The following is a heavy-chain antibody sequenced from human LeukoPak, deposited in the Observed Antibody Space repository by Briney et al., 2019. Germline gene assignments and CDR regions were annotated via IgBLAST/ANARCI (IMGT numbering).Heavy chain of an antibody. CDR3: ARHFPPYYYDSSGYYFDY. CDR1: GGSISSSSYY. J-gene: IGHJ4*02. D-gene: IGHD3-22*01. Sequence: PSETLSLTCTVSGGSISSSSYYWGWIRQPPGKGLEWIGSIYYSGSTYYNPSLKSRVTISVDTSKNQFSLKLSSVTAADTAVYYCARHFPPYYYDSSGYYFDYWGQGTLVTVSS. CDR2: IYYSGST. V-gene: IGHV4-39*01.